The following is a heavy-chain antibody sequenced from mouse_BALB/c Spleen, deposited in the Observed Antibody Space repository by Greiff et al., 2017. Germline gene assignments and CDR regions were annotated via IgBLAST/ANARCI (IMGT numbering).Heavy chain of an antibody. Sequence: QVQLKESGPGLVQPSQSLSITCTVSGFSLTSYGVHWVRQSPGKGLEWLGVIWSGGSTDYNAAFISRLSISKDNPKSQVFFKMNSLQANDTAIYYCASYYYGSSGFAYWGQGTLVTVSA. J-gene: IGHJ3*01. CDR2: IWSGGST. CDR3: ASYYYGSSGFAY. CDR1: GFSLTSYG. D-gene: IGHD1-1*01. V-gene: IGHV2-2*02.